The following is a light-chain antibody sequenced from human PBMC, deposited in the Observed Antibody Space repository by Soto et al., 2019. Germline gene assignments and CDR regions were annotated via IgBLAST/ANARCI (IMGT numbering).Light chain of an antibody. Sequence: DIQMTQSPSSLSASVGDRVTITCQASQDISNYLNWYQQKPGKAPKLLIYDASNLETGVPSRFSGSGSGTDFTFTISSLQPEDIATYYCQQYDNLPLTLGQRTRLEIK. CDR2: DAS. J-gene: IGKJ5*01. V-gene: IGKV1-33*01. CDR1: QDISNY. CDR3: QQYDNLPLT.